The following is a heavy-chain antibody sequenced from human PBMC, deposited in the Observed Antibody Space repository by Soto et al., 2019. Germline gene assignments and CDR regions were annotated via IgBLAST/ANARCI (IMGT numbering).Heavy chain of an antibody. D-gene: IGHD5-18*01. V-gene: IGHV3-30-3*01. CDR1: GFTFSSHT. CDR2: IAFDGGNK. Sequence: QVQLVESGGGVVQPGRSLRLSCAASGFTFSSHTMHWVRQAPGKGLEWVAVIAFDGGNKYYTDSVKGRFTISRDNSKKTLYLQICTLRPEDTAVYYCARDKAMVVRGSHYYGMDVWGQGTAVTVSS. CDR3: ARDKAMVVRGSHYYGMDV. J-gene: IGHJ6*02.